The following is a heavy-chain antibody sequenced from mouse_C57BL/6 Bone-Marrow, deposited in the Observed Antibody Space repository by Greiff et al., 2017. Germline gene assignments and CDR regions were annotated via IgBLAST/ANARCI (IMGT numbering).Heavy chain of an antibody. CDR1: GYSITSDY. V-gene: IGHV3-8*01. Sequence: EVKVVESGPGLAKPSQTLSLTCSVTGYSITSDYWNWIRKFPGNKLEYMGYISYSGSTYYNPSLKSRISITRDTSKNQYYLQLNSVTTEDTATYYCARRRILLRYRYFDVWGTGTTVTVSS. CDR3: ARRRILLRYRYFDV. J-gene: IGHJ1*03. CDR2: ISYSGST. D-gene: IGHD1-1*01.